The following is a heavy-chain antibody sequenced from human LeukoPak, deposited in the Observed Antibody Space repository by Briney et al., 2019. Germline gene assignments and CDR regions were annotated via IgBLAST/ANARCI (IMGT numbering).Heavy chain of an antibody. CDR3: AKKNFDSGDLRFDP. CDR1: GFTFSIYA. CDR2: ISGGGGTT. Sequence: GGSLRLSCAASGFTFSIYAMSWVRQAPGKGLEWVSLISGGGGTTYYADSVKGRFTISRDNSKNTLYLQMNSLRAEDTAVYYCAKKNFDSGDLRFDPWGQGTLVTVSS. D-gene: IGHD2-21*02. V-gene: IGHV3-23*01. J-gene: IGHJ5*02.